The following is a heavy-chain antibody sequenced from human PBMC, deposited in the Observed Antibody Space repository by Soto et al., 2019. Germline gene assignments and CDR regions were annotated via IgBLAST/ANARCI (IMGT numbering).Heavy chain of an antibody. D-gene: IGHD2-2*01. V-gene: IGHV4-31*03. J-gene: IGHJ4*02. CDR2: IYYTGNT. Sequence: QVQLQESGPGLVKPSQTLSLTCTVSGGSISSGDYYWSWIRQLPGKGLEWIGYIYYTGNTYYIPSLKSRVTISIDTSKNQFSLELTSVTVADTAVYDCARWRTYAKGDHDYWGQGILVTVSS. CDR3: ARWRTYAKGDHDY. CDR1: GGSISSGDYY.